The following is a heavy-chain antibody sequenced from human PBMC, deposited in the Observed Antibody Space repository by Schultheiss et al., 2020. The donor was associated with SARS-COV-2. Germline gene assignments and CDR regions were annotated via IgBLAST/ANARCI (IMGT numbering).Heavy chain of an antibody. D-gene: IGHD4-17*01. CDR1: GTSFSGYY. J-gene: IGHJ3*02. CDR3: ARAYGDYTWRHAFDI. V-gene: IGHV4-34*01. Sequence: SQTLSLTCAVYGTSFSGYYWSWIRQPPGKGLEWIGEINHSGSTNYNPSLKSRVTISVDTSKNQFSLKLSSVTAADTAVYYCARAYGDYTWRHAFDIWGQGTMVTVSS. CDR2: INHSGST.